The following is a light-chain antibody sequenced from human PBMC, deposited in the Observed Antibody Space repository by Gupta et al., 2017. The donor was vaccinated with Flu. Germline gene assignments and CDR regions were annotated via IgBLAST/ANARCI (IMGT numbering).Light chain of an antibody. J-gene: IGLJ2*01. CDR1: SSDVGGYKY. CDR3: ISYTSSSTLVV. CDR2: EVS. Sequence: ITISCTGTSSDVGGYKYVSWYQQHPGKSPKVMIYEVSKRPSGVSNRFSGSKSVNTASLTISGLQAEDEADYYCISYTSSSTLVVFGGGTKLTVL. V-gene: IGLV2-14*01.